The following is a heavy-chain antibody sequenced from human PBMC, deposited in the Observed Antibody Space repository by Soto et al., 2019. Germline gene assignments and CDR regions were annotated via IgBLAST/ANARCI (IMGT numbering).Heavy chain of an antibody. D-gene: IGHD3-3*01. CDR1: GGTFSSYA. CDR2: IIPIFGTA. J-gene: IGHJ5*02. Sequence: SVKGSCKSSGGTFSSYAISWVRQAPGQGLEWMGGIIPIFGTANYAQKFQGRVTTTADESTSTAYMELSSLTSEDTALYYCARAHRSDFWPTDLFDPWGQGTLVIV. V-gene: IGHV1-69*13. CDR3: ARAHRSDFWPTDLFDP.